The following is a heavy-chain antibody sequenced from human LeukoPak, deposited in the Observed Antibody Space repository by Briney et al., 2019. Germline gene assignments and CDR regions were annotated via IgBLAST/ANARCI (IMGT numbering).Heavy chain of an antibody. Sequence: GGSLRLSCVASGLTVSGNSMSWVRQAPGKGLEWVSAISGSGGSTYYADSVKGRFTISRDNSKNTLYLQLNSLRAEDTAIYYCAKGKVTAFLDWFDPWGQGTLVTVSS. D-gene: IGHD2-21*02. CDR3: AKGKVTAFLDWFDP. J-gene: IGHJ5*02. V-gene: IGHV3-23*01. CDR1: GLTVSGNS. CDR2: ISGSGGST.